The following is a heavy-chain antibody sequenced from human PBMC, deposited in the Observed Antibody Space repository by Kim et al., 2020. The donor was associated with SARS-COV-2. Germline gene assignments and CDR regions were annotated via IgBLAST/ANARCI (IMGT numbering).Heavy chain of an antibody. V-gene: IGHV3-30-3*01. CDR2: ISYDGSNK. CDR3: AREPGWFGELLSDYYYGMDV. J-gene: IGHJ6*02. D-gene: IGHD3-10*01. Sequence: GGSLRLSCAASGFTFSSYAMHWVRQAPGKGLEWVAVISYDGSNKYYADSVKGRFTISRDNSKNTLYLQMNSLRAEDTAVYYCAREPGWFGELLSDYYYGMDVWGQGTTVTVSS. CDR1: GFTFSSYA.